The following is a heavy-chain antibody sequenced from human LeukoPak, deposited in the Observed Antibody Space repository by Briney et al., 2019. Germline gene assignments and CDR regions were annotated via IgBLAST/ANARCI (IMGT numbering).Heavy chain of an antibody. V-gene: IGHV3-23*01. D-gene: IGHD3-16*01. CDR2: ISSSGDAT. CDR1: AFTFNAYA. Sequence: LTGGSLRLSCVGSAFTFNAYAMSWVRQRPGKGPEWVAMISSSGDATDYAESVKDRLSISRDNTKKTLFLQINSPRADDTAIYYCAKDPRAMGRYSFDDWGQGSLVTVSS. CDR3: AKDPRAMGRYSFDD. J-gene: IGHJ4*01.